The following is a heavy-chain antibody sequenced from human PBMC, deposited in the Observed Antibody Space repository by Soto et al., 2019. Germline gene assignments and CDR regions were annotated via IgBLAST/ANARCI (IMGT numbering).Heavy chain of an antibody. D-gene: IGHD6-13*01. V-gene: IGHV4-30-2*01. J-gene: IGHJ3*02. Sequence: QLQLQESGSGLVKPSQTLSLTCAVSGGSISSGGYSWSWIRQPPGKGQEGIGYIYHSGSTYYNPSLKSRVTISVDRSKNQFSLKLSSVTAADTAVYYCARACGVAAAGIACAFDIWGQGTMVTVSS. CDR3: ARACGVAAAGIACAFDI. CDR1: GGSISSGGYS. CDR2: IYHSGST.